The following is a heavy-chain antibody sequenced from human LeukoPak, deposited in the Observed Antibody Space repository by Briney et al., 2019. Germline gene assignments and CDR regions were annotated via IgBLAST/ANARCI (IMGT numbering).Heavy chain of an antibody. CDR3: ARANYYDSSGYYYY. CDR2: ISAYNGNT. CDR1: GYTFTSYG. V-gene: IGHV1-18*01. Sequence: GASVKVSCKASGYTFTSYGISWARQAPGQGLEWMGWISAYNGNTNYAQKLQGRVTMTTDTSTSTAYMELRSLRSDDTAVYYCARANYYDSSGYYYYWGQGTLVTVSS. J-gene: IGHJ4*02. D-gene: IGHD3-22*01.